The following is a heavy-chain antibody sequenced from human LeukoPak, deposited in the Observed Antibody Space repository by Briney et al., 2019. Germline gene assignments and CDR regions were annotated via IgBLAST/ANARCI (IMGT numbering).Heavy chain of an antibody. J-gene: IGHJ4*02. V-gene: IGHV4-59*12. CDR3: ARLLYDNVWESHFNVP. CDR1: GGSISSYY. Sequence: SETLSLTCTVSGGSISSYYWSWIRQPPGKGLEWIGYIYYSGSTNYNPSLKSRDTISVDTSKNQFSLKLSSVTAADTAMYYCARLLYDNVWESHFNVPWGQGTLVTVSS. CDR2: IYYSGST. D-gene: IGHD3-16*01.